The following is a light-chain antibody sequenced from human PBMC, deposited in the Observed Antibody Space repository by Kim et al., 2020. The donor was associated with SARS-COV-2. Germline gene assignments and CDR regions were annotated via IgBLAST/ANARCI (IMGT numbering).Light chain of an antibody. Sequence: DIQMTQSPSTLSASVGDRVTITCRASQSISSWLAWYQQKPGKAPKLLIYKASSLESGVPSRFSGSGSGTEFTLTISSLQPDDFATYYCQQYNSYLTVGQGTKVEI. V-gene: IGKV1-5*03. CDR1: QSISSW. CDR2: KAS. CDR3: QQYNSYLT. J-gene: IGKJ2*01.